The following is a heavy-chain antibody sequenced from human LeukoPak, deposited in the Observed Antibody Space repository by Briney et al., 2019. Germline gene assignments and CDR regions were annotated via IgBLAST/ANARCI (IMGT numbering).Heavy chain of an antibody. Sequence: ASVKVSCKASGYTFTSYGFSWVRQAPGRGLEWMGWISAYNGDTNYAQKLQGRVTMTTDTSTSTAYMELRSLRSDDTAVYYCARDFGNGDYPEGFFDYWGQGILVTVSS. D-gene: IGHD4-17*01. CDR3: ARDFGNGDYPEGFFDY. V-gene: IGHV1-18*01. CDR2: ISAYNGDT. J-gene: IGHJ4*02. CDR1: GYTFTSYG.